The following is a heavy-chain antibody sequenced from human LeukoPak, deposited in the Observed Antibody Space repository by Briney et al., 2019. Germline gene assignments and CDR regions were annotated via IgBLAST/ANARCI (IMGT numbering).Heavy chain of an antibody. V-gene: IGHV1-2*06. J-gene: IGHJ4*02. CDR2: INPNSGGT. D-gene: IGHD3-22*01. CDR3: ARALYYYDSSGLVGFDY. CDR1: GYTFTGYY. Sequence: GASVKVSCKASGYTFTGYYMHWVRQAPGRGLEWMGRINPNSGGTNYAQKFQGRVTMTRDTSISTAYMELSRLRSDDTAVYYCARALYYYDSSGLVGFDYWGQGTLVTVSS.